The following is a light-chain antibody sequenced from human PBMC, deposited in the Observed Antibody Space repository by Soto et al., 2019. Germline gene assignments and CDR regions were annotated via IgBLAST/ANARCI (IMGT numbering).Light chain of an antibody. CDR1: QSVSSY. Sequence: EIVLTQSPATLSLSPGERATLSCRASQSVSSYLAWYQQKPGQAPRLLIYDASNRATGIPARFSGSGSGTDFTLTISSLEPADFAVYSCQQRSDWPSTFGGGTKVQIK. J-gene: IGKJ4*01. CDR2: DAS. V-gene: IGKV3-11*01. CDR3: QQRSDWPST.